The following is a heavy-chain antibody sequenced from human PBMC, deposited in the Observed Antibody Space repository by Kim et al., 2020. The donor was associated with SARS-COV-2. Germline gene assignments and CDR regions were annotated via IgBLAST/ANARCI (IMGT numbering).Heavy chain of an antibody. CDR3: ARLEVTGIGGGGWFDP. CDR1: GGSISRSNSH. Sequence: SETLSLTCTVSGGSISRSNSHWGWIRQPPGKGLEWIGSVYYSGSTFYNPSLKSRVTISVDTSENQLSLKLTAVTAADTAVYYCARLEVTGIGGGGWFDPWGHGTLVTVSS. D-gene: IGHD1-1*01. V-gene: IGHV4-39*01. J-gene: IGHJ5*02. CDR2: VYYSGST.